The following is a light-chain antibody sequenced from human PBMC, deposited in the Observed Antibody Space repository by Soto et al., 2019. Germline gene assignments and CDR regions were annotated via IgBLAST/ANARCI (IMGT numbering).Light chain of an antibody. CDR3: QHYDWSLTWT. Sequence: EVVLTQSPATLSLSPGERATLSCRASQPVSPRFLAWYQQKRGQAPRLLIYGASTRSTGVPDRFSGRGSGTDFTLTISELEPEDFAVYYCQHYDWSLTWTLGPGTKVDIK. J-gene: IGKJ1*01. CDR1: QPVSPRF. V-gene: IGKV3-20*01. CDR2: GAS.